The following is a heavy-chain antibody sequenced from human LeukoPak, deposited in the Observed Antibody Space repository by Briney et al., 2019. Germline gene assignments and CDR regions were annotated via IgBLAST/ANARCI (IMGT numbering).Heavy chain of an antibody. CDR2: IIPIFGTA. CDR1: GYTFTSYG. Sequence: SVRVSCKASGYTFTSYGISWVRQAPGQGLEWMGGIIPIFGTANYAQKFQGRVTITADESTSTAYMELSSLRSEDTAVYYCARSRGSCYSCGDYWGQGTLVTVSS. CDR3: ARSRGSCYSCGDY. V-gene: IGHV1-69*13. J-gene: IGHJ4*02. D-gene: IGHD2-15*01.